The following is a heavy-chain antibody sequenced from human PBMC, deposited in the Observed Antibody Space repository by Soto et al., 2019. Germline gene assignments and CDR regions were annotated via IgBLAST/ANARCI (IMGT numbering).Heavy chain of an antibody. D-gene: IGHD2-15*01. CDR2: ISYDGSNK. CDR1: GFTFSSYG. Sequence: GGSLRLSCAASGFTFSSYGMHWVRQAPGKGLEWVAVISYDGSNKYYADSVKGRFTISRDNSKNTLYLQMNSLRAEDTAVYYCAKDQVYDIVVVARYFDYWGQGTLVTVSS. V-gene: IGHV3-30*18. CDR3: AKDQVYDIVVVARYFDY. J-gene: IGHJ4*02.